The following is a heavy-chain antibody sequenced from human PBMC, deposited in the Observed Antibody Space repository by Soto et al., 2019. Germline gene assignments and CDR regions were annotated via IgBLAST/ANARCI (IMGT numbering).Heavy chain of an antibody. J-gene: IGHJ6*02. CDR3: ARAWHSSNPVLGIKDYGMDV. CDR1: GGSISSYY. Sequence: SETLSLTCTVSGGSISSYYWSWIRQPPGKGLEWVGYIYYSGSTNYNPSLKSRVTISVDTSKNQFSLKLSSVTAADTAVYYCARAWHSSNPVLGIKDYGMDVWGQGTTVTVSS. V-gene: IGHV4-59*01. D-gene: IGHD6-13*01. CDR2: IYYSGST.